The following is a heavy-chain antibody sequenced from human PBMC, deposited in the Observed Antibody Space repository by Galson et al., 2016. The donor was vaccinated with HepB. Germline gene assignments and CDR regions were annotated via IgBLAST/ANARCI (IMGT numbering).Heavy chain of an antibody. V-gene: IGHV3-7*03. CDR2: IERSGRDQ. CDR1: VFNFGPSG. CDR3: ARALHSGLDY. D-gene: IGHD1-26*01. J-gene: IGHJ4*02. Sequence: SLTLSSAPYVFNFGPSGMPSVRQAPGEGLGWVASIERSGRDQYYVDSVKGRFTISRDNAKNSLYLQMNSLRAEDTAVYYCARALHSGLDYWGQGTLVTVSS.